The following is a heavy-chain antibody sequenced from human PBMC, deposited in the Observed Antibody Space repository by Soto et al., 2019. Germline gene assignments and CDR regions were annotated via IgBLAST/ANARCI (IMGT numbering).Heavy chain of an antibody. V-gene: IGHV4-38-2*01. CDR2: IYHSGST. CDR1: GYSISSGYY. J-gene: IGHJ4*02. D-gene: IGHD2-21*02. Sequence: SETLSLTCAGSGYSISSGYYWGWIRQPPGKGLEWIGYIYHSGSTYYNPSLKSRVTISVASKNHFSLKLSSVTAADTAVYYCARGEVTYEFDYWGQGTLVTVSS. CDR3: ARGEVTYEFDY.